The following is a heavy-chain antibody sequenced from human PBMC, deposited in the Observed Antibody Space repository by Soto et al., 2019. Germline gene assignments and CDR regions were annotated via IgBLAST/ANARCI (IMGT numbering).Heavy chain of an antibody. CDR3: AREGVHNYTEYYFDY. V-gene: IGHV3-21*06. CDR1: GFTFSYYP. J-gene: IGHJ4*02. Sequence: LRLSCAASGFTFSYYPLHWVRRAPGKGLEWVSSISGVRDYIRYADSVKGRFAVSRDNAKTSLYLQMNSLTAEDTAVYYCAREGVHNYTEYYFDYWGQGTLVTVSS. CDR2: ISGVRDYI. D-gene: IGHD3-10*01.